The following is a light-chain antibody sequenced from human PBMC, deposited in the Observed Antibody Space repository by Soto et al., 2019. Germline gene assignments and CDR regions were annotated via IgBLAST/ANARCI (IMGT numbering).Light chain of an antibody. J-gene: IGKJ1*01. CDR3: QQSYSTPPWT. Sequence: DIQMTQSPSSLSASVGDRVTITCRASQSISSYLNWYQQKPGKAPKLLIYAASSLQSGVPSRFSGSGSGTDFTLTISSLQPEDFATYYCQQSYSTPPWTFGQRTKMEIK. CDR2: AAS. CDR1: QSISSY. V-gene: IGKV1-39*01.